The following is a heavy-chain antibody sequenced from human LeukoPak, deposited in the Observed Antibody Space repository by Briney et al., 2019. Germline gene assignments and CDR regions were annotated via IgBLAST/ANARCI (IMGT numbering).Heavy chain of an antibody. CDR2: INPNSGGT. V-gene: IGHV1-2*06. J-gene: IGHJ4*02. Sequence: ASVKVSCKASGYTFTGYYMDWLRQAPGQGLEWMGRINPNSGGTNYAQKFQGRVTMTRDTSISTAYMELSRLRSDDTAVYYCAREDNLGSGSSPNDYWGQGTLVTVSS. CDR1: GYTFTGYY. CDR3: AREDNLGSGSSPNDY. D-gene: IGHD6-19*01.